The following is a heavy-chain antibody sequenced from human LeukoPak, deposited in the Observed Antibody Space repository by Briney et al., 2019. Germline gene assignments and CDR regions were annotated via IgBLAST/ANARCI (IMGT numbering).Heavy chain of an antibody. D-gene: IGHD6-13*01. V-gene: IGHV3-48*01. CDR1: GFMFSRYS. Sequence: GGSLRLSCAASGFMFSRYSMNWVRQAPGKGLEWVSYISGSSTSIFYVDSVKGRFTITRDNAKNSLYLQMNSLRAEDTAVYYCASDSPYSSSWAYWGQGTLVTVSS. J-gene: IGHJ4*02. CDR3: ASDSPYSSSWAY. CDR2: ISGSSTSI.